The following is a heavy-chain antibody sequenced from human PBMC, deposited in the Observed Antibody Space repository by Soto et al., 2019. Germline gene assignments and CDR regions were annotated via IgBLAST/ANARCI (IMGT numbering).Heavy chain of an antibody. CDR1: GYTFTSYA. CDR3: ARDVAAPDY. CDR2: INAGNGNT. Sequence: QVQLVQSGAEEKKPGASVKVSCKASGYTFTSYAMHWVRQAPGQRLEWMGWINAGNGNTKYSQKFQGRVTITRDTFASTAYTALSSLRSEDTAVDYFARDVAAPDYWGQGTLVTVSS. V-gene: IGHV1-3*05. J-gene: IGHJ4*02. D-gene: IGHD6-13*01.